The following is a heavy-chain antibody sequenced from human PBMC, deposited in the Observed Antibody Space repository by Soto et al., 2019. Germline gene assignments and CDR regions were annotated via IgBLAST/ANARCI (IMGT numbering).Heavy chain of an antibody. CDR3: ARSLFMVAPDNEPFDY. CDR2: ISGGGNDR. Sequence: VQLLESGGSLVQPGGSLTLSCAASGFPFSSYAMSWVRQTPEKGLEWVAGISGGGNDRYYADFVQGRFTFSRDNSRNILYLQMNSLRADDTAMYSCARSLFMVAPDNEPFDYWGQGTLVTVSS. J-gene: IGHJ4*02. D-gene: IGHD5-12*01. CDR1: GFPFSSYA. V-gene: IGHV3-23*01.